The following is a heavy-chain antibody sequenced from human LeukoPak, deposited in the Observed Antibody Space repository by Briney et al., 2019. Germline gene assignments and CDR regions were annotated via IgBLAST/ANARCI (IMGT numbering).Heavy chain of an antibody. Sequence: PSETLSLTCAVYGGSFSGYYWSWIRQPPGKGLEWIGEINHSGSTNYNPSLKSRVTISVDTSKNQFSLKLSSVTAADTAVYYCARDSDPYYDILTGSFSGPDAFDIWGQGTMVTVSS. CDR1: GGSFSGYY. V-gene: IGHV4-34*01. CDR2: INHSGST. CDR3: ARDSDPYYDILTGSFSGPDAFDI. D-gene: IGHD3-9*01. J-gene: IGHJ3*02.